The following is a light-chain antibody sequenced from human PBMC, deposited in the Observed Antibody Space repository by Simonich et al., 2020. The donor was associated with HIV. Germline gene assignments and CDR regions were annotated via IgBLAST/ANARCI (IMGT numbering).Light chain of an antibody. CDR3: MQAVQRKFT. Sequence: DIVLTQSPLSLPVTPGESASISCRSSQSLLYSNGYNYLDWYLQKPGQSPQLLIYLVSKRASGVPDRFSGSGSGTDFTLKISRVEADDVGVYYCMQAVQRKFTFGPGTKVDIK. V-gene: IGKV2-28*01. CDR2: LVS. J-gene: IGKJ3*01. CDR1: QSLLYSNGYNY.